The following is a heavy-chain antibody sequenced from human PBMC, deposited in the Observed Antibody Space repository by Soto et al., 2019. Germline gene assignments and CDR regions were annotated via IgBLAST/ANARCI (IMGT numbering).Heavy chain of an antibody. CDR2: ISGNSNYI. CDR3: VSDSSGPY. Sequence: EVHLVESGGGLVKPGGSLRITCEASGFTFSHYTMNWVRQPPGRGLEWVSAISGNSNYIYYKDSVKGRFTISRDNAKDSLYMKMDSLRDEDTAVDYCVSDSSGPYWGHVSLVSVSS. CDR1: GFTFSHYT. D-gene: IGHD3-22*01. V-gene: IGHV3-21*01. J-gene: IGHJ4*01.